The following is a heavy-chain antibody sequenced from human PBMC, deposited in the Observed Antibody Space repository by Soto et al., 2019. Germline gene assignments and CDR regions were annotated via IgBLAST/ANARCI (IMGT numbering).Heavy chain of an antibody. J-gene: IGHJ6*02. V-gene: IGHV3-30*18. CDR2: ISYDGSNK. CDR3: AKGAAIVLVPAAMNYYYGMDV. Sequence: QVQLVESGGGVVQPGRSLRLSCAASGFTFSSYGMHWVRQAPGKGLEWVAVISYDGSNKYYADSVKGRFTISRDNSKNPLYLQMNSLRPEDTAVYYCAKGAAIVLVPAAMNYYYGMDVWGQGTTVTVSS. D-gene: IGHD2-2*01. CDR1: GFTFSSYG.